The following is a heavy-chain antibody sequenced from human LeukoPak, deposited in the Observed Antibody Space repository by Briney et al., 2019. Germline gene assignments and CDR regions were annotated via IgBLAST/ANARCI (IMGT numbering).Heavy chain of an antibody. Sequence: SETLFLTCTVSGGSISSGGYYWSWIRQHPGKGLEWIGYIYYSGSTYYNPSLKSRVTISVDTSKNQFSLKLSSVTAADTAVYYCARVPTDFWSGSYYFDYWGQGTLVTVSS. CDR2: IYYSGST. J-gene: IGHJ4*02. CDR3: ARVPTDFWSGSYYFDY. CDR1: GGSISSGGYY. V-gene: IGHV4-31*03. D-gene: IGHD3-3*01.